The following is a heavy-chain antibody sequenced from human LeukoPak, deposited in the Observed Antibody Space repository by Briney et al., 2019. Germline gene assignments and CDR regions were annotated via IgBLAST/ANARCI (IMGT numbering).Heavy chain of an antibody. CDR2: IKEDGSEK. J-gene: IGHJ4*02. Sequence: GGSLRLSCVASGFTFSSYAMSWVRQAPGKGLEWVANIKEDGSEKYYVDSVKGRFTISRDNAKNSVYLQMNSLRAEDTAVYYCARDNGFWGQGTLVTVSS. CDR3: ARDNGF. D-gene: IGHD2-8*01. V-gene: IGHV3-7*03. CDR1: GFTFSSYA.